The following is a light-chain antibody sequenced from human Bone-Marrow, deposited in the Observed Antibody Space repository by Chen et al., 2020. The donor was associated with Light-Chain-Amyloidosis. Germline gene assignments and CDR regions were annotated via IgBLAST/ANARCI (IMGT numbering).Light chain of an antibody. J-gene: IGKJ1*01. CDR1: QSVTGSH. CDR2: AAS. V-gene: IGKV3-20*01. CDR3: QQYATSPWT. Sequence: EILLTQSPGTLSLSPGERVTLSCRASQSVTGSHLAWYQQKPGQAPRLLIYAASTRATGVPDRFSGSGSGTDFTLTISRLEPEDFAVYYCQQYATSPWTFGRGTKVEMK.